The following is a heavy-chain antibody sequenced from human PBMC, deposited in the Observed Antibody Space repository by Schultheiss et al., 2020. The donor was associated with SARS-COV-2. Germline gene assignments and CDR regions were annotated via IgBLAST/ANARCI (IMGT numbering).Heavy chain of an antibody. V-gene: IGHV3-33*03. CDR1: GLSFSRSG. Sequence: VGSLRLSCEVSGLSFSRSGMHWVRQAPGKGLEWVAVIWYDGSKKYYADSVEGRFSISRDNSKNTLYLQMNNLRAEDTAVYFCTTLWLWSGWDWGQGTLVTVSS. J-gene: IGHJ4*02. CDR3: TTLWLWSGWD. D-gene: IGHD3-3*01. CDR2: IWYDGSKK.